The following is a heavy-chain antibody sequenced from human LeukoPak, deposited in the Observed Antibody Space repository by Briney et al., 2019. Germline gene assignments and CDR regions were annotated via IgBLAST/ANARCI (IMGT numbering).Heavy chain of an antibody. J-gene: IGHJ4*02. D-gene: IGHD3-22*01. V-gene: IGHV3-74*01. Sequence: GGSLRLSCAASGFTFSSYWMHWVRQAPGKGLMWVSRIKSDGSETSYADSVKGRFTISRDNSKNTLYLQMNSLRAEDTAVYYCARAGRTYYYDSSGYETYYFDYWGQGTLVTVSS. CDR1: GFTFSSYW. CDR2: IKSDGSET. CDR3: ARAGRTYYYDSSGYETYYFDY.